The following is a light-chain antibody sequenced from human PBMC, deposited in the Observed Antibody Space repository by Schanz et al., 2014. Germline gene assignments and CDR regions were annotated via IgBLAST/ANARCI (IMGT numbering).Light chain of an antibody. V-gene: IGLV2-23*02. CDR1: SSDVGGYKY. J-gene: IGLJ3*02. CDR2: DVT. CDR3: CSYAGSSSWV. Sequence: QSALTQPPSASGSPGQSVTISCTGSSSDVGGYKYVSWYQQHPGKAPKLMIYDVTNRPSGVSNRFSGSKSGNTASLTISGLQAEDEADYYCCSYAGSSSWVFGGGTKLTVL.